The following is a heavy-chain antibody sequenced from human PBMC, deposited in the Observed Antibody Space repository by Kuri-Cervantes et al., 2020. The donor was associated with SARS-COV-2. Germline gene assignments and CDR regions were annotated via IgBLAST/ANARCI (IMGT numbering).Heavy chain of an antibody. D-gene: IGHD3-3*01. Sequence: GSLRLSCTVSGGSISSSSYYWGWIRQPPGKGLEWIGSIYYSGSTYYNPSLKSRVTISVDTSKNQFSLKLGSVTAADTAVYYCARRRDLYDFWSGYYPDWDYWGQGTLVTVSS. J-gene: IGHJ4*02. CDR1: GGSISSSSYY. V-gene: IGHV4-39*01. CDR3: ARRRDLYDFWSGYYPDWDY. CDR2: IYYSGST.